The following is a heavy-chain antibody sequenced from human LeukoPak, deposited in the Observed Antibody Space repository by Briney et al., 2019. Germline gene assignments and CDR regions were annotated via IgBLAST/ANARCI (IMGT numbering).Heavy chain of an antibody. CDR3: AKDSSRSSRTGDFDY. D-gene: IGHD1-14*01. CDR1: GFTFDDYA. CDR2: ISWNSGSI. Sequence: GGSLRLSCAASGFTFDDYAMHWVRQAPGKGLEWVSGISWNSGSIGYADSVKGRFTISRDNAKNSLYLQMTSLRAEDTALYYCAKDSSRSSRTGDFDYWGQGTLVTVSS. J-gene: IGHJ4*02. V-gene: IGHV3-9*01.